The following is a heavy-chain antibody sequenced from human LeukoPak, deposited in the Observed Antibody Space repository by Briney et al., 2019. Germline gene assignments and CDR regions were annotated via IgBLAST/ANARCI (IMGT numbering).Heavy chain of an antibody. CDR2: INPSGGST. J-gene: IGHJ5*02. Sequence: ASVKVSCKASGYTFTSYYMHWVRQAPGQGLEWMGIINPSGGSTSYAQKFQGRVTMTRDTSTSTVYMELSSLRSEDTAVYYCATHRGATVTGLGWFDPWGQGTLVTVSS. CDR1: GYTFTSYY. CDR3: ATHRGATVTGLGWFDP. D-gene: IGHD4-17*01. V-gene: IGHV1-46*01.